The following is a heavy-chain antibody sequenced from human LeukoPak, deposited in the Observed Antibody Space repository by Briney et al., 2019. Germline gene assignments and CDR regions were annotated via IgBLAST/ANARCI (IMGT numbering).Heavy chain of an antibody. CDR1: GGSISSYY. Sequence: SEALSLTCTVSGGSISSYYWSWIREPPGKGPEWMGYIHSSGSTNYNPSLKSRITISVDTSKNQFSLKLTSVTAADTAVYYCARDYGDYEFIEWGQGTLVTVSS. CDR2: IHSSGST. J-gene: IGHJ4*02. D-gene: IGHD4-17*01. V-gene: IGHV4-59*01. CDR3: ARDYGDYEFIE.